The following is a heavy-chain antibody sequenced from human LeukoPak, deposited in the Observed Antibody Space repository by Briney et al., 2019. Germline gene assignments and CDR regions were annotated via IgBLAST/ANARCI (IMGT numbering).Heavy chain of an antibody. V-gene: IGHV4-39*07. CDR3: ARGRRYYGSGSYYPV. J-gene: IGHJ4*02. CDR2: IYYSGST. Sequence: SETLSLTCTVSGGSISSSSYYWGWIRQPPGKGLEWIGSIYYSGSTYYNPSLKSRVTISVDTSKNQFSLKLSSVTAADTAVYYCARGRRYYGSGSYYPVWGQGTLVTVS. D-gene: IGHD3-10*01. CDR1: GGSISSSSYY.